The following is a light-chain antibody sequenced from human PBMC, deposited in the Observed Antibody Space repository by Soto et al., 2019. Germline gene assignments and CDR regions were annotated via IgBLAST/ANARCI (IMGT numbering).Light chain of an antibody. J-gene: IGLJ1*01. CDR3: NAFTGTTYV. CDR2: DVS. V-gene: IGLV2-14*03. CDR1: SSDVGGNKY. Sequence: QSVLTQPASVSGSPGQSITISCTGTSSDVGGNKYVSWYQHYPGKAPKLMICDVSNRPSGVSNRFSGSKSGNTASLTISGLQAEDEADYYCNAFTGTTYVFGTGTKVTVL.